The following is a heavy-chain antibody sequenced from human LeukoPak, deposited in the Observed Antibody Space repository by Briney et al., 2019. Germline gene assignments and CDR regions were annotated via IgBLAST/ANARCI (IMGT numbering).Heavy chain of an antibody. D-gene: IGHD6-13*01. CDR3: VRDIKQPESYYYYYYMDV. V-gene: IGHV1-2*02. CDR1: GYTFTGYY. Sequence: GASVKVSCKASGYTFTGYYMHWVRQAPGQGLEWMGWINPNSGGTNYAQKFQGRVTMTRDTSISTAYMELSRLRSDDTAVYYCVRDIKQPESYYYYYYMDVWGKGTTVTVSS. CDR2: INPNSGGT. J-gene: IGHJ6*03.